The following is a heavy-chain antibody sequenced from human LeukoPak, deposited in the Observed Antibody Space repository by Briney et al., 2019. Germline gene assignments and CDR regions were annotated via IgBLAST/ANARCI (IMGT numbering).Heavy chain of an antibody. CDR1: GFTFSRYA. CDR3: VFLNTGWYIDGFDM. CDR2: ISNDGSNK. D-gene: IGHD6-19*01. J-gene: IGHJ3*02. Sequence: GGSLRLSCAASGFTFSRYAMHWVRQAPGMGLAWVAVISNDGSNKYYSESVKGRFTISRDNSKNTLDLQMNSLRTEDTALYHCVFLNTGWYIDGFDMWGQGTMVTVSS. V-gene: IGHV3-30*04.